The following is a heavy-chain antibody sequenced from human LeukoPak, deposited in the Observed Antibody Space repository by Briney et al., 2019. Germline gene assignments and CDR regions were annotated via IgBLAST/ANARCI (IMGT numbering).Heavy chain of an antibody. Sequence: GGSLRLSRAASGFTFSSYSMNWVRQAPGKGLEWVSSISSSSSYIYYADSVKGRFTISRDNAKNSLYLQMNSLRAEDTAVYYCARPVAASYYYYGMDVWGQGTTVTVSS. D-gene: IGHD6-19*01. CDR2: ISSSSSYI. CDR1: GFTFSSYS. CDR3: ARPVAASYYYYGMDV. V-gene: IGHV3-21*01. J-gene: IGHJ6*02.